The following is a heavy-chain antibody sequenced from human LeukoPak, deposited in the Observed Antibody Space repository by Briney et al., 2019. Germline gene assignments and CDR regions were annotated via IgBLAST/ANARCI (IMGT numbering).Heavy chain of an antibody. Sequence: SETLSLTCTVSGGSISSHYWSWIRQPPGKGLEWIGYIYTSGSTNYNPSLKSRVTISVDTSKNQFSLKLSSVTAADTAVYYCARHESGSYSLFDYWGQGTLVTVSS. CDR3: ARHESGSYSLFDY. CDR2: IYTSGST. V-gene: IGHV4-4*09. D-gene: IGHD1-26*01. CDR1: GGSISSHY. J-gene: IGHJ4*02.